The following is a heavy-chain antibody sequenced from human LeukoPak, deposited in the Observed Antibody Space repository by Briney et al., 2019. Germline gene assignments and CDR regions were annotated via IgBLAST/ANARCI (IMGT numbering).Heavy chain of an antibody. V-gene: IGHV5-51*01. CDR1: GYSFTSYW. Sequence: RGESLKISCKGSGYSFTSYWIGRVRQLPGKGLEWMGIIYPGDSDTRYSPSFQGQVTISADKSISTAYLQWSSLKASDTAMYYCARAGYCSSTSCYLGRYYYYGMDVWGQGTTVTVSS. J-gene: IGHJ6*02. D-gene: IGHD2-2*01. CDR2: IYPGDSDT. CDR3: ARAGYCSSTSCYLGRYYYYGMDV.